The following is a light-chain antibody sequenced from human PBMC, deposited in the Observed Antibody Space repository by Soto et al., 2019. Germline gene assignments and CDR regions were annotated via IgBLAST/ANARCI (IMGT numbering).Light chain of an antibody. J-gene: IGLJ2*01. V-gene: IGLV2-8*01. CDR3: SSYAGSNRGV. CDR2: EVS. CDR1: SSDVGGYNY. Sequence: QSALTQPPSASGSPGQSVTISCTGTSSDVGGYNYVSWYQHHPGKAPKLMIYEVSKRPSGVPDRFSGSKSGNTASLTVSGLQAEDEADYYCSSYAGSNRGVFGGGTKLTVL.